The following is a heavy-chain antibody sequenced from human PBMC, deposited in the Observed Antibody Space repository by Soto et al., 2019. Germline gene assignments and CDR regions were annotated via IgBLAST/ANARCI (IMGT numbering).Heavy chain of an antibody. V-gene: IGHV3-48*01. J-gene: IGHJ4*02. CDR3: VRDAIGRVRGISFDY. Sequence: EVQLVESGGGLVQPGGSLRLSCAASGFTFSNYGMNWVRQAPGKGLEWVSYISSTSSPIYYADSVQGRFTISRDNAKDSLYLQMNSLRAEDTAVYYCVRDAIGRVRGISFDYWGQGTLVTVSS. D-gene: IGHD3-10*01. CDR2: ISSTSSPI. CDR1: GFTFSNYG.